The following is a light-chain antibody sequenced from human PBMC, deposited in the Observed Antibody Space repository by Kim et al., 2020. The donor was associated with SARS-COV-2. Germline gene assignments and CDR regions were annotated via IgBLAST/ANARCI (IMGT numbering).Light chain of an antibody. CDR2: AAS. V-gene: IGKV1-27*01. CDR3: QKCDSAPWT. Sequence: ASVGDIFTITCRASQDISNYLAWFQLKPGKAPKLLIYAASALQPGVPSRFSGSGSGTDFTLTVTSLQPEDVATYYCQKCDSAPWTFGQGTKVDIK. CDR1: QDISNY. J-gene: IGKJ1*01.